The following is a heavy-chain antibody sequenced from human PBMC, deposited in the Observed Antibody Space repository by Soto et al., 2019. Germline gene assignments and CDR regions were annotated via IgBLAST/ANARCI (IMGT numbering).Heavy chain of an antibody. CDR1: GGSMRNYF. J-gene: IGHJ4*02. Sequence: SETLSLTCTVSGGSMRNYFWTWIRQPPGKGLEWIGYIHYSGTTSFFPSYNPSLRSRVTISEDTSKNQFSLKLLSVTTADAAVYSCAAGEASSRNLAPYYLDFWGQGTLVTVSS. V-gene: IGHV4-59*01. D-gene: IGHD6-13*01. CDR3: AAGEASSRNLAPYYLDF. CDR2: IHYSGTT.